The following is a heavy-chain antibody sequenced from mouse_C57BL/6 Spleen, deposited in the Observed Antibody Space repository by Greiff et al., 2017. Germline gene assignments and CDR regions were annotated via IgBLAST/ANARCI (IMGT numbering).Heavy chain of an antibody. D-gene: IGHD2-4*01. CDR2: IYPSDSET. J-gene: IGHJ2*01. CDR1: GYTFTSYW. Sequence: QVQLQQPGAELVRPGSSVKLSCKASGYTFTSYWMDWVKQRPGQGLEWIGNIYPSDSETHYNQKFKDKATLTVDKSSSTAYMQLSSLTSEDSAVYYCARDSDYDGFDYWGQGTTLTVSS. CDR3: ARDSDYDGFDY. V-gene: IGHV1-61*01.